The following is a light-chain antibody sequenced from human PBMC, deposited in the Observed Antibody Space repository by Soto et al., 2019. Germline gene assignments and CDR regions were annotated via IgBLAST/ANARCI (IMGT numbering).Light chain of an antibody. V-gene: IGKV3-20*01. CDR3: QQYGTSEII. CDR2: DTS. J-gene: IGKJ5*01. Sequence: EIDLTQSPGTLSLSPGERVTLSCRASQSVNRQVLWYQHRPGQAPRLLIYDTSSRASGIPDRFSGSGSGTDFTLTISRLETEDFAVFYCQQYGTSEIIFGQGTRLEIK. CDR1: QSVNRQV.